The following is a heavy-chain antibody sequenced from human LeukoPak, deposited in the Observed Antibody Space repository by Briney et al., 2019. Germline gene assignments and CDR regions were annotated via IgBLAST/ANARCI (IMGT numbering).Heavy chain of an antibody. Sequence: ASVKVSCKASGYTFTSYYMHWVRQAPGQGLEWMGIINPSGGSTSYAQKFQGRVTMTRDTSTSTVYMELGSLRSEDTAVYYCARSIVVVPAAIARIYYYGMDVWGQGTTVTVSS. CDR3: ARSIVVVPAAIARIYYYGMDV. D-gene: IGHD2-2*02. J-gene: IGHJ6*02. V-gene: IGHV1-46*01. CDR1: GYTFTSYY. CDR2: INPSGGST.